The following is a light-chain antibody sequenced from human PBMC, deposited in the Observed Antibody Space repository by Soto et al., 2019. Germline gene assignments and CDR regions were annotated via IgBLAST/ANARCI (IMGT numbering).Light chain of an antibody. CDR2: GAS. CDR1: QSVSSN. Sequence: IVLTQSPGTLSVSPGERATLSCRASQSVSSNLAWYQQKPGQAPRLLIYGASTRATGSPARFSGSGSGTEFTLTISSLQSEDFAVYYCQQYNNWPPWTFGQGTKVEIK. V-gene: IGKV3-15*01. CDR3: QQYNNWPPWT. J-gene: IGKJ1*01.